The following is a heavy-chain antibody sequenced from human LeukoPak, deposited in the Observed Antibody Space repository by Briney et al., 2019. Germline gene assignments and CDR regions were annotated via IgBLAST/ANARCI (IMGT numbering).Heavy chain of an antibody. CDR2: IYPGDPDT. CDR3: ARTIKTGVRGYDAFDI. CDR1: GYSFTSYW. Sequence: GESLKISCKGSGYSFTSYWIGWVRQMPGKGLEWMGIIYPGDPDTRYSPSFQGQVTISADKSISTAYLQWSSLKASDTAMYYCARTIKTGVRGYDAFDIWGQGTMVTVSS. D-gene: IGHD7-27*01. V-gene: IGHV5-51*01. J-gene: IGHJ3*02.